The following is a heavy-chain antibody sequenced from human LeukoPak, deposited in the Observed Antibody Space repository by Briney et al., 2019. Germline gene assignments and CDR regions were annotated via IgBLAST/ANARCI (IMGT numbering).Heavy chain of an antibody. CDR3: VKGVGYTGYANFDY. J-gene: IGHJ4*02. CDR2: ISGSGGST. Sequence: GGSLRLSCAASGFTSSSYGMSWVRQAQGKGLEWVSGISGSGGSTYYADSVKGRFTVSRDNSKNTLYSQMNSLRAEDTATYYCVKGVGYTGYANFDYWGQGTLVTVSS. V-gene: IGHV3-23*01. D-gene: IGHD5-12*01. CDR1: GFTSSSYG.